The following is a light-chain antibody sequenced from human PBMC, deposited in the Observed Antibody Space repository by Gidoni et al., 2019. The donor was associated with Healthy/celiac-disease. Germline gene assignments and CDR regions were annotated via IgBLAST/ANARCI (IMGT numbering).Light chain of an antibody. V-gene: IGKV1-39*01. CDR1: QSSSSY. J-gene: IGKJ1*01. CDR2: AAS. CDR3: QQSYSTPWT. Sequence: IQMTQSPSSLSASVGDRVTITCRPSQSSSSYLNWYQQKPGKAPKLLIYAASSLQSGVPARFSGSGSGTDFTLTISSLQPEDFAMYYCQQSYSTPWTFGQGTKLEIK.